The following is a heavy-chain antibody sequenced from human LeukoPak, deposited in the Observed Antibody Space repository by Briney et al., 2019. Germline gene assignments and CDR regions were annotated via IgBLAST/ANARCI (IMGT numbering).Heavy chain of an antibody. CDR3: ARVVRYFDWFENYYFDY. J-gene: IGHJ4*02. CDR2: INYSGST. V-gene: IGHV4-34*01. CDR1: GGSFSGYY. D-gene: IGHD3-9*01. Sequence: SETLSLTCAVYGGSFSGYYWSWIRQPPGKGLEWIGEINYSGSTNYNPSLKSRVTISVDTSKNQFSLKLSSVTAADTAVYYCARVVRYFDWFENYYFDYWGQGTLVTVSS.